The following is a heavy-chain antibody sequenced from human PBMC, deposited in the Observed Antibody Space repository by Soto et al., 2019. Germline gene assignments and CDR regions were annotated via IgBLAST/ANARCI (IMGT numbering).Heavy chain of an antibody. CDR3: AKGLELLFGWYFDL. D-gene: IGHD1-7*01. CDR2: ISYDGSNK. Sequence: QVQLVESGGGVVQPGRSLRLSCAASGFTFSSYGIHWVRQAPGKGLEWVAVISYDGSNKYYADSVKGRFTISRDNSKNTLNRQMNRLRPEDTAVYYCAKGLELLFGWYFDLWGRGTLVTVSS. V-gene: IGHV3-30*18. CDR1: GFTFSSYG. J-gene: IGHJ2*01.